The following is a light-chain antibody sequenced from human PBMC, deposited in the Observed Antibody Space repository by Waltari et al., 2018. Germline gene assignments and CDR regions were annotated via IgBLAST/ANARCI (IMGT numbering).Light chain of an antibody. CDR1: QSITIR. V-gene: IGKV1-5*03. J-gene: IGKJ2*01. Sequence: DIQLTQSPSTLSASVGDRVTITCRASQSITIRLAWYQQKPGKAPKLLIYRASTLGRGVPSRFSGSGFGTEFSLTISSLQPDDFATYYCQHYDSSPMYTFGQGTKLAIK. CDR3: QHYDSSPMYT. CDR2: RAS.